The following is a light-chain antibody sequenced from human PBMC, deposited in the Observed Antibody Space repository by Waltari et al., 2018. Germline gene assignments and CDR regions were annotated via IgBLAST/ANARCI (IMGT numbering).Light chain of an antibody. Sequence: EIVLTQSPGTLSLSPGARAPLPCRASQTVSSSYLAWYQQKPGQAPRLLIYGASSRATGIPDRFSGSGSGTDFTLTISRLEPEDFAVYYCQQYGSSPPRTFGQGTKVEIK. CDR3: QQYGSSPPRT. CDR1: QTVSSSY. J-gene: IGKJ1*01. CDR2: GAS. V-gene: IGKV3-20*01.